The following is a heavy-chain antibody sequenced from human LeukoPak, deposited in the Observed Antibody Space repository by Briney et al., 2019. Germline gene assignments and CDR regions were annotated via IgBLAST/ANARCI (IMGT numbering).Heavy chain of an antibody. J-gene: IGHJ4*02. CDR1: GFTFSSHG. CDR3: ARDGSSGWYNYFDY. D-gene: IGHD6-19*01. V-gene: IGHV3-23*01. CDR2: ISPSGGIT. Sequence: GTLRLSCAASGFTFSSHGMNWVRQAPGKGLEWVSGISPSGGITYYADSVKGRFTISRDNSKNTLYLQMNSLRAEDTAVYYCARDGSSGWYNYFDYWGQGTLVTVSS.